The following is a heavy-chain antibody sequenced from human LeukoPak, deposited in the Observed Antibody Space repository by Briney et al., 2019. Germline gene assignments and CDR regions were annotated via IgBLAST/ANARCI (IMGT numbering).Heavy chain of an antibody. V-gene: IGHV1-3*01. CDR3: AKSIWSAKRVEYYLEK. CDR1: GYTFSGYA. J-gene: IGHJ4*02. D-gene: IGHD2-21*01. CDR2: INAGNGHT. Sequence: GASVKVSCKASGYTFSGYAIHWVRQAPGQRFEWMGWINAGNGHTKYSQNFQGRVTITRDSSANTVYMELSSLTSEDTAVYYCAKSIWSAKRVEYYLEKWGQGTLVNVFS.